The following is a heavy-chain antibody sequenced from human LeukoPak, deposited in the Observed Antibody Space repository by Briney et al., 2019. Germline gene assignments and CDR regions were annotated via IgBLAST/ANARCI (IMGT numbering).Heavy chain of an antibody. CDR3: ARGRHDITMIVVVMTSVSYYLDV. D-gene: IGHD3-22*01. J-gene: IGHJ6*03. CDR2: INPSGST. V-gene: IGHV4-34*01. Sequence: SETLSLTCAVYGGSFSGYHWTWIRQSPGKGLEWIGDINPSGSTYYNPSLKSRLTISVDTSKNQFSLKLRPVTAADTAVYYCARGRHDITMIVVVMTSVSYYLDVWGKGTTVTVS. CDR1: GGSFSGYH.